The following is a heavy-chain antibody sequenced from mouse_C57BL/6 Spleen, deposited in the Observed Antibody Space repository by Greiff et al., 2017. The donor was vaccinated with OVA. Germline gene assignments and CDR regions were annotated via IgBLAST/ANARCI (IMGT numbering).Heavy chain of an antibody. D-gene: IGHD1-1*01. Sequence: DVKLVESEGGLVQPGSSMKLSCTASGFTFSDYYMAWVRQVPEKGLEWVANINYDGSSTYYLDSLKSRFIISRDNAKNILYLQMSSLKSEDTATYYCARDHGHYGSSYWYFDVWGTGTTVTVSS. CDR3: ARDHGHYGSSYWYFDV. J-gene: IGHJ1*03. CDR2: INYDGSST. V-gene: IGHV5-16*01. CDR1: GFTFSDYY.